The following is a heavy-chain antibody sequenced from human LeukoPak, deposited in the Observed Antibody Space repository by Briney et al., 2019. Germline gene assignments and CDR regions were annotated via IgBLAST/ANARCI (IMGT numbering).Heavy chain of an antibody. Sequence: ASVKVSCKASGYTFTSYDINWVRQATGQGLEWMGWMNPNSGNTGYAQKFQGRVTMTRDTSISTAYMELSRLRSDDTAVYYCARGSGSYYVYWGQGTLVTVSS. CDR2: MNPNSGNT. V-gene: IGHV1-8*01. CDR3: ARGSGSYYVY. D-gene: IGHD3-10*01. J-gene: IGHJ4*02. CDR1: GYTFTSYD.